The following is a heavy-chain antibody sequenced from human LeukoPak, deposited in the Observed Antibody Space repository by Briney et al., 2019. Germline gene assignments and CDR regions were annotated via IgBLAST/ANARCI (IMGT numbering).Heavy chain of an antibody. Sequence: PSETLPLTCTVSGGSISSYYWSWIRQPPGKGLEWIGYIYYSGSTNYNPSLKSRVTISVDTSKNQFSLKLSSVTAADTAVYYCARVGYGGRWEPFDYWGQGTLVTVSS. CDR2: IYYSGST. CDR1: GGSISSYY. CDR3: ARVGYGGRWEPFDY. D-gene: IGHD1-26*01. V-gene: IGHV4-59*01. J-gene: IGHJ4*02.